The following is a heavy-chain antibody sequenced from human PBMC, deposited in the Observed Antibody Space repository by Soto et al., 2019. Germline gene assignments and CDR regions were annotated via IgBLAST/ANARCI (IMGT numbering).Heavy chain of an antibody. CDR2: INPFDGSR. D-gene: IGHD3-10*01. Sequence: QVELVQSRAEVKKPGASEKVSCKASGYIFTSYYLHWVRQAPGQGLEWMGWINPFDGSRMFAQSFQGRVTFTRDTSTSTVYMELSGLSSDDTAVYYCSRVDPGETSPFDHWGQGTLVTVSS. J-gene: IGHJ4*02. CDR1: GYIFTSYY. CDR3: SRVDPGETSPFDH. V-gene: IGHV1-46*03.